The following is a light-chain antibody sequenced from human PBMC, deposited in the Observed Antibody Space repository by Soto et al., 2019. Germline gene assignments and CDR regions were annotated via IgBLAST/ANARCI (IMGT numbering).Light chain of an antibody. V-gene: IGKV3-15*01. Sequence: EIVMTPSPATLSVSPGERATLSCMASQSVSSNLAWYQQKPGQAPRLLIYGASTRATGIPARFSGSGSGTEFTLTISSLQSEDFAVYYCQQYNNWPPVTFGQGTKGDIK. CDR1: QSVSSN. CDR2: GAS. CDR3: QQYNNWPPVT. J-gene: IGKJ1*01.